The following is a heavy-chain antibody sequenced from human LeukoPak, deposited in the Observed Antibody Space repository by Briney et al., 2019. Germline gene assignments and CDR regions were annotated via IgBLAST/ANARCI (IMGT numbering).Heavy chain of an antibody. V-gene: IGHV1-18*01. J-gene: IGHJ4*02. CDR1: GYTFTSYG. CDR3: ARDQAATNTQVRFCLD. D-gene: IGHD3-9*01. CDR2: ISAYNGNT. Sequence: ASVKVSCKASGYTFTSYGISWVRQAPGQGLEWMGWISAYNGNTNFAQKLQGRVTMTTDKSTSTAYMDLRSLRSDDTAVYYCARDQAATNTQVRFCLDWGQGTLVTVSS.